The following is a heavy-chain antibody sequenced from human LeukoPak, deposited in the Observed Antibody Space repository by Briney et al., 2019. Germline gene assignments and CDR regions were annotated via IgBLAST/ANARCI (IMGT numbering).Heavy chain of an antibody. D-gene: IGHD3-9*01. CDR2: INSDGSST. J-gene: IGHJ4*02. CDR1: GFTFSSYW. V-gene: IGHV3-74*01. CDR3: ARDPFDILTDPYFDY. Sequence: GGSLRLSCAASGFTFSSYWMHWVRQVPGKGLLWVSRINSDGSSTSYADSVKGRFTISRDNAKNTLYLQMNSLRAEDTAVYYCARDPFDILTDPYFDYWGQGTLVTVSS.